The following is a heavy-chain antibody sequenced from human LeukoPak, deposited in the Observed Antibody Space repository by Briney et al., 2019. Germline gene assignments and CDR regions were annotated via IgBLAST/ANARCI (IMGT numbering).Heavy chain of an antibody. CDR3: ARESGYSGYNWFDP. D-gene: IGHD5-12*01. CDR1: GGSFSGYY. J-gene: IGHJ5*02. V-gene: IGHV4-59*01. Sequence: SETLSLTCAVYGGSFSGYYWSWIRQPPGKGLEWIGYIYYSGSTNYNPSLKSRVTISVDTSKNQFSLKLSSVTAADTAVYYCARESGYSGYNWFDPWGQGTLVTVSS. CDR2: IYYSGST.